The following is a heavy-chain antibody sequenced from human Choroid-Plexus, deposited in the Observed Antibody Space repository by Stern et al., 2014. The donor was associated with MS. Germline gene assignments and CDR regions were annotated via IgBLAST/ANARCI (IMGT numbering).Heavy chain of an antibody. CDR1: GYIFTGYY. J-gene: IGHJ6*02. V-gene: IGHV1-2*02. D-gene: IGHD3-3*01. Sequence: DQLEESGAEVKKPGASVKVSCKTSGYIFTGYYINWVRKAPGQGLEWMAWINPNTGGKKYAQKFQGRVTMSRDTSISTAYVELSSLTSDDTAVYYCARDQRGITIFGVVTDYYYLGMDVWGQGTTVTVSS. CDR2: INPNTGGK. CDR3: ARDQRGITIFGVVTDYYYLGMDV.